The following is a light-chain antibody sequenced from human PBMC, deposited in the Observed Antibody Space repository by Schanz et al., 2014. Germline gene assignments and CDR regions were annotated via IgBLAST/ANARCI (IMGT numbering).Light chain of an antibody. CDR1: SSYVGGYNY. CDR2: EVT. J-gene: IGLJ3*02. Sequence: QSALTQPRSVSGSPGQSVTISCTGTSSYVGGYNYVSWYQQHPGKAPKLMIYEVTKRPSGVPDRFSASKSGNTASLTISGLQAEDEADYHCCSYAGSSWVFGGGTKLTVL. V-gene: IGLV2-11*01. CDR3: CSYAGSSWV.